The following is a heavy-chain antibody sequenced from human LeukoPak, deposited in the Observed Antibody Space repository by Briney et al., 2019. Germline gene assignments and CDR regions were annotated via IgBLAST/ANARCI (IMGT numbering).Heavy chain of an antibody. Sequence: ASVKVSCKASGYTFTSQYMHWVRQAPGQGLEWMGIINPNGGSTRYAQKFQGRVTVTRDTSTSTVYMEQSSLRSEDTAVYYCARGAWRYGDYWGQGTLVTVSS. CDR3: ARGAWRYGDY. CDR2: INPNGGST. J-gene: IGHJ4*02. CDR1: GYTFTSQY. D-gene: IGHD1-1*01. V-gene: IGHV1-46*01.